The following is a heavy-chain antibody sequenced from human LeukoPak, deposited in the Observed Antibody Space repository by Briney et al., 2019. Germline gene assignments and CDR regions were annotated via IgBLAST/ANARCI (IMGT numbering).Heavy chain of an antibody. CDR2: IYHSGTT. V-gene: IGHV4-4*02. J-gene: IGHJ4*02. Sequence: SGTLSLTCAVSGGYISSFYWWSWVRQPPGKGLEWIGEIYHSGTTNSNPSLKSRVTISVDTSKNQFSLKLSSVTAADTALYYCARRITGTTSDSFDYWGQGTLVTVSS. CDR1: GGYISSFYW. CDR3: ARRITGTTSDSFDY. D-gene: IGHD1-20*01.